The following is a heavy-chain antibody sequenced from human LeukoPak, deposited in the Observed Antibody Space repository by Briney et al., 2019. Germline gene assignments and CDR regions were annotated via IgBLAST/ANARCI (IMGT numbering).Heavy chain of an antibody. CDR3: ARDSFLGNWFDP. V-gene: IGHV1-18*01. CDR2: ISAYNGYT. CDR1: GYTFTNYG. D-gene: IGHD3-3*01. Sequence: ASVKVSCKASGYTFTNYGVSWVRQAPGQGLEWMGWISAYNGYTIYAQKLQGRVTMTTDTSTSTAYMELRSLRSDDTAVYYCARDSFLGNWFDPWGQGTLVTVSS. J-gene: IGHJ5*02.